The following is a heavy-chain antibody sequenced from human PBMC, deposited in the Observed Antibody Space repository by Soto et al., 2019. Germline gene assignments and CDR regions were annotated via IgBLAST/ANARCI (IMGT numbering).Heavy chain of an antibody. CDR1: GFTFTSSA. CDR3: AADKGDGYYDSSGYLPFDY. J-gene: IGHJ4*02. CDR2: IVVGSGNT. D-gene: IGHD3-22*01. Sequence: SVKVSCKASGFTFTSSAEQWVRQARGQRLEWIGWIVVGSGNTNYAQKFQERVTITRDMSTSTAYMELSSLRSEDTAVYYCAADKGDGYYDSSGYLPFDYWGQGTLVTVSS. V-gene: IGHV1-58*01.